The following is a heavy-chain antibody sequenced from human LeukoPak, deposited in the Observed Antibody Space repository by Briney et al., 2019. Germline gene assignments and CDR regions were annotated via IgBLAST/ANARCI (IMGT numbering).Heavy chain of an antibody. CDR2: IYYSGST. CDR3: ARTIVVVEYFDY. J-gene: IGHJ4*02. D-gene: IGHD2-21*01. CDR1: GGSISSYY. Sequence: SETLSLTCTVSGGSISSYYWSWIRQPPGKGLEWIGYIYYSGSTNYNPSLKSRVTISVDTSKNQFSLKLSSVTAADTAVYYCARTIVVVEYFDYWGQGTLVTVSS. V-gene: IGHV4-59*12.